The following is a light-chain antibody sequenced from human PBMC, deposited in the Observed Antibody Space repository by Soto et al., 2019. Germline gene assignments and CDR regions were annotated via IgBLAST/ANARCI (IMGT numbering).Light chain of an antibody. V-gene: IGKV1-33*01. CDR2: DAS. CDR1: QDISNY. Sequence: DIQMTQSPSSLSASVGDRVTITCQASQDISNYLNGYQQKPGKAPKLLIYDASNLETGVPSRLSGSGSGTDFTFTISSLQPEDIATYYCQQYGNLPPTFGGGTKVEIK. J-gene: IGKJ4*01. CDR3: QQYGNLPPT.